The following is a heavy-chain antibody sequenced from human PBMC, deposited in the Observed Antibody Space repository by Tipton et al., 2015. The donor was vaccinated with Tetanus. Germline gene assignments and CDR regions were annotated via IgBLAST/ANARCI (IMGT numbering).Heavy chain of an antibody. D-gene: IGHD1-14*01. CDR2: ISYDGGNQ. V-gene: IGHV3-30*03. J-gene: IGHJ5*02. CDR3: TRASITNRFDP. Sequence: SLRLSCAGSGITLNNGMHWVRQAPGKGLEWVAVISYDGGNQYYADSVKGRFTISRDNSKNTLYLQMNSLRAEDTAMYYCTRASITNRFDPWGQGTLITASS. CDR1: GITLNNG.